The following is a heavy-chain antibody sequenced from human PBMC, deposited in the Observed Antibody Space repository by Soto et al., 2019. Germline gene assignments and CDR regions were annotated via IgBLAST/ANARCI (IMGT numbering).Heavy chain of an antibody. V-gene: IGHV3-30*18. CDR3: AKLGVYSGYDSFDP. D-gene: IGHD5-12*01. CDR1: GFPFSSYG. J-gene: IGHJ5*02. CDR2: ISYDGSNK. Sequence: PGGSLRLSCASSGFPFSSYGMHWVRQAPGKGLEWVAVISYDGSNKYYADSVKGRFTISRDNSKNTLYLQMNSLRAEDTAVYYCAKLGVYSGYDSFDPWGQGTLVTVSS.